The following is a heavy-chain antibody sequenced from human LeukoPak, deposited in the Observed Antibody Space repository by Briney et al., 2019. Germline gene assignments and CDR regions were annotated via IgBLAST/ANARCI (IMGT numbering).Heavy chain of an antibody. V-gene: IGHV4-34*01. D-gene: IGHD2-2*01. CDR3: ARSLRRYCSSTSCYPYYYYYMDV. Sequence: SETLSLTCAVYGGSFSGYYWSWIRQPPGKGLEWIGEINHSGSTNYNPPLKSRVTISVDTSKNQFSLKLSSVTAADTAVYYCARSLRRYCSSTSCYPYYYYYMDVWGKGTTVTVSS. CDR1: GGSFSGYY. J-gene: IGHJ6*03. CDR2: INHSGST.